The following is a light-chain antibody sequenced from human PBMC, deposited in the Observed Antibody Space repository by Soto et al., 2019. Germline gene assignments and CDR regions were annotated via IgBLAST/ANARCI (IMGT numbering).Light chain of an antibody. CDR1: SSDVGGYNY. V-gene: IGLV2-8*01. Sequence: QSALTQPPSASGSPGQSVTISCAGTSSDVGGYNYVSWYQQYPGKAPKLMVYEVSKRPSGVPDRFSGSKFGNTASLTVSGLQTEXEXXYYCSSYAXSNNFVFGTGTKFTVL. CDR2: EVS. CDR3: SSYAXSNNFV. J-gene: IGLJ1*01.